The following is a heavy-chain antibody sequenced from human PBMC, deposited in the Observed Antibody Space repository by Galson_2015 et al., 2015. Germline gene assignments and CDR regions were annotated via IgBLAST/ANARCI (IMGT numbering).Heavy chain of an antibody. CDR2: IYHSGST. CDR3: ARESRVAAAGKVGNWFDP. J-gene: IGHJ5*02. D-gene: IGHD6-13*01. CDR1: GGSISSSNW. Sequence: SETLSLTCAVSGGSISSSNWWSWVRQPPGKGLEWIGEIYHSGSTNYNPSLKSRVTISVDKSKNQFSLKLSSVTAADTAVYYCARESRVAAAGKVGNWFDPWGQVTLVTVSS. V-gene: IGHV4-4*02.